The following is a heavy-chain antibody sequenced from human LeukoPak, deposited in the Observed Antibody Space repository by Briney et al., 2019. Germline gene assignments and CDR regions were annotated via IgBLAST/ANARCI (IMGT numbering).Heavy chain of an antibody. Sequence: PSETLSLTCAVYGGSFSGYYWSWIRQPPGKGLEWIGEINHSGSTNYNPSLKSRVTISVDTSKNQFSLKLSSVTAADTAVYYCARGPYSSSWYQPNWFDPWGQGTPVTVSS. D-gene: IGHD6-13*01. CDR1: GGSFSGYY. J-gene: IGHJ5*02. CDR2: INHSGST. CDR3: ARGPYSSSWYQPNWFDP. V-gene: IGHV4-34*01.